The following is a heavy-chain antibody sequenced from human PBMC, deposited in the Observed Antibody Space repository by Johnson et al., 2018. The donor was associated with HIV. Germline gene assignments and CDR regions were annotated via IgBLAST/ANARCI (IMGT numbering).Heavy chain of an antibody. CDR1: GFTFSSYW. D-gene: IGHD6-13*01. V-gene: IGHV3-7*03. J-gene: IGHJ3*02. Sequence: VQLVESGGGLIQPGGSLRLSCAASGFTFSSYWMSWVRQAPGKGLEWVANIKHAGSEKYYVASVKGRFTISRDTAKTSLYLQMNSRRAEDTAVYYCARDIAPLAGRDAFDIWGQGTMVTVSS. CDR3: ARDIAPLAGRDAFDI. CDR2: IKHAGSEK.